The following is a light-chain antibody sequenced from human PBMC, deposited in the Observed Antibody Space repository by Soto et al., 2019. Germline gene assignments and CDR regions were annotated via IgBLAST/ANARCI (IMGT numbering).Light chain of an antibody. CDR3: QHYGSSLWT. V-gene: IGKV3-20*01. CDR1: QTISSTY. CDR2: GAS. J-gene: IGKJ1*01. Sequence: EIVLTQSPGFLSLSPGERATLSCRASQTISSTYLAWYQQKPGQAPRLLIYGASTRATGIPDRFSGSGSGTDFTLTISRLDPEDFAVFYCQHYGSSLWTFGQGTKVEIK.